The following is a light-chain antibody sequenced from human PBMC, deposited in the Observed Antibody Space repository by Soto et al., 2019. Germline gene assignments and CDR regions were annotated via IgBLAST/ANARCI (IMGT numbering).Light chain of an antibody. J-gene: IGKJ1*01. CDR1: QSISSW. V-gene: IGKV1-5*01. CDR2: DAS. CDR3: QQYSPWT. Sequence: DIPMTQSPSTLSASVGERVTITCRASQSISSWLAWYQQKPGKAPKLLIYDASSLESGVTSRFSGSGSGTEFTLTISSLQPEDFATYYCQQYSPWTFGQGTKVEIK.